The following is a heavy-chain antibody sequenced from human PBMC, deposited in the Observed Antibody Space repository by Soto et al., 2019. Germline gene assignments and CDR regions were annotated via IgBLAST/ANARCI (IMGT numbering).Heavy chain of an antibody. J-gene: IGHJ4*02. Sequence: ASVKVSCKTSGYSFTDYKLHWVRQAPGQGLEWMGWVDPNGGGSNSAQKFQGSVTMTWDTSITTAYLDLTRLTTNDTATYFCATWVDYGEFEGFDGWGQGTLVTVSS. CDR3: ATWVDYGEFEGFDG. CDR2: VDPNGGGS. D-gene: IGHD4-17*01. CDR1: GYSFTDYK. V-gene: IGHV1-2*04.